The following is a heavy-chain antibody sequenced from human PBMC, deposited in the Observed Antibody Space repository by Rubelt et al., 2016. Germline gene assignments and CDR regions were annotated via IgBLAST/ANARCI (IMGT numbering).Heavy chain of an antibody. Sequence: GGGLEQPGGSLRLSCAASGFTFSSYSMNWVRQAPGKGLEWVSYISSSSSTIYYADSVKGRFTISRDNAKNALYLQMNSLRAEDTAVYYCARVLEVPAARASDPWGQGTLVTVSS. V-gene: IGHV3-48*04. J-gene: IGHJ5*02. CDR2: ISSSSSTI. CDR3: ARVLEVPAARASDP. CDR1: GFTFSSYS. D-gene: IGHD2-2*01.